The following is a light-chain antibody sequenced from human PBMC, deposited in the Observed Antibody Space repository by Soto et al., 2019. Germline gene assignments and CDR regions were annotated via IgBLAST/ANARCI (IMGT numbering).Light chain of an antibody. V-gene: IGLV2-8*01. CDR1: SSDFGAYDS. CDR3: SSYAGSNKLV. CDR2: EVA. Sequence: QSALTQPPSASGSPRQSVTISCTGSSSDFGAYDSVSWYQQHPGKAPKLLIYEVAKRPSGVPDRFSGSKSGNTASLTVSGLQAEDEADYYCSSYAGSNKLVFGTGTKLTVL. J-gene: IGLJ1*01.